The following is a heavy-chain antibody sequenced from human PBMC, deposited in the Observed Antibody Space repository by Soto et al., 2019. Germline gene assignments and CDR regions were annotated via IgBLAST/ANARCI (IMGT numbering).Heavy chain of an antibody. V-gene: IGHV1-69*01. Sequence: QVQLVQSGAEVKKPGSSVKVSCKASGGTFSSYAISWVRQAPGQGLEWMGGIIPIFGTANYAQKFQGRVTITADESTSTAYVELSSLRSEDTAVYYCARTVLTTVVTLGGYFDYWGQGTLVTVSS. J-gene: IGHJ4*02. CDR3: ARTVLTTVVTLGGYFDY. D-gene: IGHD4-17*01. CDR2: IIPIFGTA. CDR1: GGTFSSYA.